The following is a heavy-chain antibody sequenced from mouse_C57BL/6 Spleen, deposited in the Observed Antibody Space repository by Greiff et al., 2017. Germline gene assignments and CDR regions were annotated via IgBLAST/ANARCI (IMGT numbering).Heavy chain of an antibody. CDR3: VRESSLAY. Sequence: EVKLVESGGGLVQPKGSLKLSCAASGFSFNTYAMNWVRQAPGTGLEWVARIRSKSNNYATYSADSVKDRFTISRDDSESMLYLQMNNLKTEDTSMYYCVRESSLAYWGQGTLVTVSA. V-gene: IGHV10-1*01. CDR1: GFSFNTYA. CDR2: IRSKSNNYAT. D-gene: IGHD1-3*01. J-gene: IGHJ3*01.